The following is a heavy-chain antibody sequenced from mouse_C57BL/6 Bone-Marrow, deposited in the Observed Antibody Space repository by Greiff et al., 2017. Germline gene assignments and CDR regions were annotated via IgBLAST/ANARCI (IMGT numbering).Heavy chain of an antibody. CDR2: ISRGSSTI. CDR3: ARRGGYWYFDV. V-gene: IGHV5-17*01. J-gene: IGHJ1*03. Sequence: EVKLMESGGGLVKPGGSLKLSCAASGFTFSGYGMHWVRQAPGKGLEWVAYISRGSSTIYYEDTVKGRFTISRDNAKNTLFLQMTSLMSEDTAMYYCARRGGYWYFDVWGTGTTVTVSS. CDR1: GFTFSGYG.